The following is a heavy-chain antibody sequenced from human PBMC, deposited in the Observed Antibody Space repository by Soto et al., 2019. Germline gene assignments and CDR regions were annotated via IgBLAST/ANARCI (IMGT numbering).Heavy chain of an antibody. Sequence: GSLRLSCAASGFTLGRYGMSWVRQAPGKGLEWVSAVSPNGQGIYYADSVRGRFTISRDFSKNTVFLHMDSLRAEDTAVYYCAKDRDYPRDYFHYWGQGTLVTVSS. J-gene: IGHJ4*02. D-gene: IGHD3-10*01. CDR1: GFTLGRYG. V-gene: IGHV3-23*01. CDR2: VSPNGQGI. CDR3: AKDRDYPRDYFHY.